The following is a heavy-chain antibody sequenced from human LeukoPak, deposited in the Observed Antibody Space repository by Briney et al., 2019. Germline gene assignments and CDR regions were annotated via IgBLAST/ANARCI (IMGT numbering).Heavy chain of an antibody. J-gene: IGHJ3*01. V-gene: IGHV1-2*04. Sequence: GASVKVSCMASGYAFTGYYMHWVRQAPGQGLEWMGWINPNSGATNSAQKFQGWVTMTRDTSISTAYMDLSRLTSDDTAVYYCATGTNYDDYLDAFAFWGQGTMVTVSS. CDR1: GYAFTGYY. CDR3: ATGTNYDDYLDAFAF. CDR2: INPNSGAT. D-gene: IGHD4-17*01.